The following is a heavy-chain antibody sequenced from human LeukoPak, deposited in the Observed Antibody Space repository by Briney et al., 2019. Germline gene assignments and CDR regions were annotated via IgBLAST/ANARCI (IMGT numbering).Heavy chain of an antibody. Sequence: GGSLRLSCITSGGSFSHYYMRWIRQAPGKGLEWISYISGSGFTVDYADSVKGRFTISRDNAKNSLYLQMNSLRAEDTAVYYCASASRRREPDYWGQGTLVTVSS. CDR3: ASASRRREPDY. J-gene: IGHJ4*02. V-gene: IGHV3-11*04. D-gene: IGHD1-14*01. CDR1: GGSFSHYY. CDR2: ISGSGFTV.